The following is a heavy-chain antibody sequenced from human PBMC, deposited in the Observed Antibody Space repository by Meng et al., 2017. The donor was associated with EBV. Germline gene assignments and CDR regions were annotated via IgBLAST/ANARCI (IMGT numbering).Heavy chain of an antibody. CDR2: INPNSGGT. V-gene: IGHV1-2*06. CDR1: GYTFTGYY. J-gene: IGHJ4*02. CDR3: ARVGIAVAGTGDY. Sequence: QVRLVQTGAEGKKPGASGKVSCKASGYTFTGYYMHWVRQAPGQGLEWMGRINPNSGGTNYAQKFQGRVTMTRDTSISTAYMELSRLRSDDTAVYYCARVGIAVAGTGDYWGQGTLVTVSS. D-gene: IGHD6-19*01.